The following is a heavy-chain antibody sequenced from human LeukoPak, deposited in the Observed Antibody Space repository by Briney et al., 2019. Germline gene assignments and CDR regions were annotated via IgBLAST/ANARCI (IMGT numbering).Heavy chain of an antibody. J-gene: IGHJ3*02. CDR1: GGSITGYH. CDR2: IYSNEAT. V-gene: IGHV4-4*08. CDR3: ARRNDFHI. Sequence: PSETLSLTCTVSGGSITGYHWSWIREPPGKGLEWIGYIYSNEATEYKPSLKNRVTISADTSKNQFSLKLTSVTAADTAIYYCARRNDFHIWGQGTMVTVSS.